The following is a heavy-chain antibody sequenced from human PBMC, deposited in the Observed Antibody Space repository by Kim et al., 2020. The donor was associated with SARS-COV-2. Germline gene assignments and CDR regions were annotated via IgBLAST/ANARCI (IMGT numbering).Heavy chain of an antibody. J-gene: IGHJ1*01. Sequence: GGSLRLSCTTSGFNFVEYAMSWFRQAPGKGLEWVGFIKSKAYSATTQYAASVRGRFTISRDDSKNIAYLQMNSLKTEDTAVYYCTRISRAVDTALNWGQ. V-gene: IGHV3-49*03. CDR1: GFNFVEYA. CDR3: TRISRAVDTALN. CDR2: IKSKAYSATT. D-gene: IGHD5-18*01.